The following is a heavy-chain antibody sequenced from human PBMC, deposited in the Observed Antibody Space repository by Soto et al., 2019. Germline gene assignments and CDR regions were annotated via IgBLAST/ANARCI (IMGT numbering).Heavy chain of an antibody. D-gene: IGHD3-10*01. CDR1: GGSISSYY. CDR3: ARAPRGNYGYPSYFDY. J-gene: IGHJ4*02. Sequence: SETLSLTCTVFGGSISSYYWSWIRQPPGKGLEWIGYIYYSGSTNYNPSLKSRVTISVDTSKNQFSLKLSSVTAADTVVYYCARAPRGNYGYPSYFDYWGQGTLVTVSS. CDR2: IYYSGST. V-gene: IGHV4-59*01.